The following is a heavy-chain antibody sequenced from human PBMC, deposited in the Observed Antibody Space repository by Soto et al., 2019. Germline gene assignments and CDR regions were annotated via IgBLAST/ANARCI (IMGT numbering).Heavy chain of an antibody. J-gene: IGHJ4*02. CDR2: IKSKTDGGTA. Sequence: GGSLRLSCGASGFNLSHPWMTWVRQAAGKGLEWVGRIKSKTDGGTADYAAPVKGRATISRDDSKNTVYLQMNSLKTEDTAVYYCTTGIYYDILTGYHNVAYWGQGALVTVSS. CDR3: TTGIYYDILTGYHNVAY. D-gene: IGHD3-9*01. V-gene: IGHV3-15*01. CDR1: GFNLSHPW.